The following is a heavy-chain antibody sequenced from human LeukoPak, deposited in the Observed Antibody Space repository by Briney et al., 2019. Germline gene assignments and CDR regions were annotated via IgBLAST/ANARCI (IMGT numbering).Heavy chain of an antibody. J-gene: IGHJ6*04. D-gene: IGHD3-10*01. CDR2: IWYDGSNK. CDR3: ARDTGRGVALYGMDV. V-gene: IGHV3-33*01. Sequence: GGSLRLSCAASGFTFSNYGMHWVRQAPGKGLEWVAVIWYDGSNKYYADSVKGRFTISRDNSKNTLYLQMNSLRAEDTAVYYCARDTGRGVALYGMDVWGKGTTVTVSS. CDR1: GFTFSNYG.